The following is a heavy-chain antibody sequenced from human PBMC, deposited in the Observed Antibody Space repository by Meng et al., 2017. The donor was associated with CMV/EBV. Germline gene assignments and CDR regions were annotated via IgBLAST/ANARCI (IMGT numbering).Heavy chain of an antibody. Sequence: GESLQISCAASGFTFSSYAMHWVRQAPGKGLEWVAVISYDGSNKYYADSVKGRFTISRDNSKNTLYLQMNSLRAEDTAVYYCARESFGSHFDYWGQGTLVTVSS. CDR1: GFTFSSYA. CDR3: ARESFGSHFDY. V-gene: IGHV3-30-3*01. CDR2: ISYDGSNK. D-gene: IGHD1-26*01. J-gene: IGHJ4*02.